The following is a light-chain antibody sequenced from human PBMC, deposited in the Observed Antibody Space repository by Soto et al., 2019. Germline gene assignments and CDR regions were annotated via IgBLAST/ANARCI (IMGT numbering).Light chain of an antibody. CDR2: KAS. J-gene: IGKJ1*01. Sequence: DIQMTQSPSTLSGSVGDRVTVTCRASQNIGSWVAWYQQKPGKAPNLLIYKASTLENGVPSRFSGTGSGTEFTLTISSLQPDDFATYYCQQYSPYSARTFGQGTKVEVK. CDR3: QQYSPYSART. CDR1: QNIGSW. V-gene: IGKV1-5*03.